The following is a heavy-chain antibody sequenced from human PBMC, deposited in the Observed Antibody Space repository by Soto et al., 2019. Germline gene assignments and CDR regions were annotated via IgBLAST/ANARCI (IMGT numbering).Heavy chain of an antibody. V-gene: IGHV4-31*03. CDR3: ARDVLRYFDWLAPPTGMDV. CDR1: GGSVTSRGDY. J-gene: IGHJ6*02. Sequence: QVHLQESGPGLVKPSQTLSLTCTVSGGSVTSRGDYWSWIRQHPGKGLEWIGYIYYSGRTHYNPSIESRVTISVDTSRNQFSLKLSSVTAADTAVYYCARDVLRYFDWLAPPTGMDVWGQGTTVTVSS. CDR2: IYYSGRT. D-gene: IGHD3-9*01.